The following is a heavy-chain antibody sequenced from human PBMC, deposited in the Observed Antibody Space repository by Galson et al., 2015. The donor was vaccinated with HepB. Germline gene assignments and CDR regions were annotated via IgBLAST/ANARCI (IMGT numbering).Heavy chain of an antibody. V-gene: IGHV3-21*01. D-gene: IGHD6-19*01. CDR2: ISSSSSYI. Sequence: SLRLSCAASGFTFSSYSMNWVRQAPGKGLEWVSSISSSSSYIYYADSVEGRFTISRDNAKNSLYLQMNSLRAEDTAVYYCARGIAVAGTTLDYWGQGTLVTVSS. J-gene: IGHJ4*02. CDR1: GFTFSSYS. CDR3: ARGIAVAGTTLDY.